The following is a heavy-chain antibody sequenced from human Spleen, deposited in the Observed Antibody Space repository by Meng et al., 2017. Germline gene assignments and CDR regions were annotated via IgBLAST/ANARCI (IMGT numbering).Heavy chain of an antibody. Sequence: VPHPAWGAGWWKPSETLPLTCAVYGGTISGFYWSWIRQPTGKGLEWIGEINDSGSTNYNPSLKSRVTISKDTSKNQFSLKLSSVTAADTAVYYCARTIGVEYSSSWYYFDYWGQGTLVTVSS. V-gene: IGHV4-34*01. CDR3: ARTIGVEYSSSWYYFDY. D-gene: IGHD6-13*01. J-gene: IGHJ4*02. CDR1: GGTISGFY. CDR2: INDSGST.